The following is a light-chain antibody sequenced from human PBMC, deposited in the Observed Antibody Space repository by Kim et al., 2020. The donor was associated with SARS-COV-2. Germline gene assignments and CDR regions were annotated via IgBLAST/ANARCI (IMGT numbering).Light chain of an antibody. CDR2: DNN. Sequence: GQNVNIACSGSSSKIGNNYVSWYQQLPGTAPKLLIYDNNKRPSGIPDRFSGSKSGTAATLGITGLQTGDEADYYCGTWDSSLSAGVFGGGTKLTVL. V-gene: IGLV1-51*01. CDR3: GTWDSSLSAGV. CDR1: SSKIGNNY. J-gene: IGLJ3*02.